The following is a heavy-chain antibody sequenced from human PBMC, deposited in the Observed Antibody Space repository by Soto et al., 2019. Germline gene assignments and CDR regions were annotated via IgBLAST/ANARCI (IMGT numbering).Heavy chain of an antibody. Sequence: ASVKVSCKASGGTFSSYTISWVRQAPGQGLEWMGRIIPILGIANYAQKFQGRVTITADKSTSTAYMELSSLRSEDTAVYYCARDPIAAAGIPPGWFDPWGQGTLVTVSS. CDR1: GGTFSSYT. D-gene: IGHD6-13*01. V-gene: IGHV1-69*04. CDR2: IIPILGIA. CDR3: ARDPIAAAGIPPGWFDP. J-gene: IGHJ5*02.